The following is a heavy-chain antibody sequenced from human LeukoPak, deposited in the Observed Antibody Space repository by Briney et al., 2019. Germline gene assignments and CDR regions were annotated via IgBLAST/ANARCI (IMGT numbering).Heavy chain of an antibody. CDR3: AKRLLIDY. Sequence: PGGSLRLSCVASGFTFSNYGMHWVRQAPGKGLEWVTTISYDGNDEYYADSVKGRFTISRDNSKNTLYLEMSSLRIEDTAVYYCAKRLLIDYWGQGTLVTVSS. CDR1: GFTFSNYG. CDR2: ISYDGNDE. V-gene: IGHV3-30*18. J-gene: IGHJ4*02. D-gene: IGHD2-8*01.